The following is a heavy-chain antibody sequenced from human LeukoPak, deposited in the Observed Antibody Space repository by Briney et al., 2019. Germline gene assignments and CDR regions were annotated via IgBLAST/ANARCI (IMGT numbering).Heavy chain of an antibody. CDR1: GYTFTSYG. CDR2: IIPIFGTA. J-gene: IGHJ6*03. Sequence: GASVKVSCKASGYTFTSYGISWVRQAPGQGLEWMGGIIPIFGTANYAQKFQGRVTITADKSTSTAYMELSSLRSEDTAVYYCARVGGIYYYYYMDVWGKGTTVTVSS. D-gene: IGHD3-3*01. V-gene: IGHV1-69*06. CDR3: ARVGGIYYYYYMDV.